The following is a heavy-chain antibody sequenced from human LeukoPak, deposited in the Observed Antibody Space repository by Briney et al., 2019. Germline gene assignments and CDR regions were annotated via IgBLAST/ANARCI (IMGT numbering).Heavy chain of an antibody. CDR1: GDSVSSSTAA. V-gene: IGHV6-1*01. CDR2: TYYRSKWYS. CDR3: ARYPTGWYLDY. Sequence: KNSQTLSLTCAISGDSVSSSTAAWNWVTQSPSRGLEWLGRTYYRSKWYSDYAVSVRSRITINPDTSKNQFSLQLSSVTPEDTAVYYCARYPTGWYLDYWGQRTLVTVSS. D-gene: IGHD6-19*01. J-gene: IGHJ4*02.